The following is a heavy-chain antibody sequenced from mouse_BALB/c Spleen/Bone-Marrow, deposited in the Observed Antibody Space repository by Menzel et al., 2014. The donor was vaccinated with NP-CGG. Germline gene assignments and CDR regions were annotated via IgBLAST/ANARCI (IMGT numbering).Heavy chain of an antibody. J-gene: IGHJ3*01. CDR1: GFSFNSYG. Sequence: EVKVVESGGGLVKSGGSLKLSCAASGFSFNSYGMSWVRQTPEKRLEWVATISGGGSYTFYPDSVKGRFTISRDSAKNNLYLQLSSLRSEDTALYYCARHAYYDQTEVSFVYWGQGTLVTVSA. V-gene: IGHV5-9-2*01. CDR3: ARHAYYDQTEVSFVY. CDR2: ISGGGSYT. D-gene: IGHD2-4*01.